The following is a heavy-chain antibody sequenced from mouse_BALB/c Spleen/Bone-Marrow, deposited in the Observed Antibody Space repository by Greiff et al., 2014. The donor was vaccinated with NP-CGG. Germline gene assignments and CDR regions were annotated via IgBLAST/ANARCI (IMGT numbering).Heavy chain of an antibody. J-gene: IGHJ2*01. V-gene: IGHV14-3*02. CDR3: ARFPYDYGGGDY. CDR2: IDPANGNT. D-gene: IGHD2-4*01. CDR1: GFNIKDTY. Sequence: VQLQQSGAGLVKPGASVKLSCTASGFNIKDTYMHWVKQRPEQGLEWIGRIDPANGNTKYDPKFQGKATITADTSSNTAYLQLSSLTSEDTAVYYCARFPYDYGGGDYWGQGTTLTVSS.